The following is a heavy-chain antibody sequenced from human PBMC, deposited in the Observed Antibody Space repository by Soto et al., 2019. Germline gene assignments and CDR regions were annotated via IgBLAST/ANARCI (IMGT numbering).Heavy chain of an antibody. CDR1: GYTFTGHY. J-gene: IGHJ3*02. V-gene: IGHV1-2*02. Sequence: QVQLVQSGAEVKKPGASVKVSCRASGYTFTGHYMHRVRQAPGQGLEWMGWINPNSVGTNYAQKFQGRVTMTRDTSISTAYMELSRLRSDDTPVSYCAREPMVRAAHGFDIWGQGTMVTVSS. CDR3: AREPMVRAAHGFDI. D-gene: IGHD3-10*01. CDR2: INPNSVGT.